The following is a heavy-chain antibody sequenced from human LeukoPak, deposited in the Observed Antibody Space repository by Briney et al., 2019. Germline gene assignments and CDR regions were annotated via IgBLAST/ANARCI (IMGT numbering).Heavy chain of an antibody. CDR2: IDPEDGET. D-gene: IGHD3-22*01. J-gene: IGHJ4*02. CDR1: GYTSTDYY. V-gene: IGHV1-69-2*01. CDR3: ASLLGHYCDSSGYHPQTDY. Sequence: ASVKVSCKVSGYTSTDYYVHWVQQAPGKGLEWMGLIDPEDGETIYAEEFQGRVSITADTSTDTAYMELSRLRFDDTAVYYCASLLGHYCDSSGYHPQTDYWGQGTLVTVSS.